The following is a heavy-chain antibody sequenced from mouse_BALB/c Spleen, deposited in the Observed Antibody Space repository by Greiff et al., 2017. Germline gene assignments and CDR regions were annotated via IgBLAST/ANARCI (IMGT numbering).Heavy chain of an antibody. CDR3: ARGGFYDGYYEDY. D-gene: IGHD2-3*01. J-gene: IGHJ2*01. Sequence: VKLMESGAELAKPGASVKMSCKASGYTFTSYWMHWVKQRPGQGLEWIGYINPSTGYTEYNQKFKDKATLTADKSSSTAYMQLSSLTSEDSAVYYCARGGFYDGYYEDYWGQGTTLTVSS. CDR1: GYTFTSYW. CDR2: INPSTGYT. V-gene: IGHV1-7*01.